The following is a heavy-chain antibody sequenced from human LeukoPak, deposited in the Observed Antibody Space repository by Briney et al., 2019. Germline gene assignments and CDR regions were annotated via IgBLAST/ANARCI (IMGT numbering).Heavy chain of an antibody. Sequence: GGSLRLSCAASGFTFSTYAMIWVRQAPGKGMEWVSTIIGGCDTSSYSFSVKVRFPLSRHNSKNTFYLQMNSLRSEYTAVFYCASNIVLRVYAPGYWGQGTLVTVSS. CDR1: GFTFSTYA. J-gene: IGHJ4*02. CDR2: IIGGCDTS. V-gene: IGHV3-23*01. D-gene: IGHD2-8*01. CDR3: ASNIVLRVYAPGY.